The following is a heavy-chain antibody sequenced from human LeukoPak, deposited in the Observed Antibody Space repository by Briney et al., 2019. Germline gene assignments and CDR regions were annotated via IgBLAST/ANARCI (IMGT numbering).Heavy chain of an antibody. J-gene: IGHJ4*02. CDR1: GFTFSSYG. CDR3: AKDGRPYSSGWYFDY. Sequence: GGSLRLSCAASGFTFSSYGMSWVRQAPGKGLEWVSAISGSGGSTYYADSVKGRFTISRDNSKNTLYLQMNSLRAEDTAVYYCAKDGRPYSSGWYFDYWGQGTLVTVSS. D-gene: IGHD6-19*01. CDR2: ISGSGGST. V-gene: IGHV3-23*01.